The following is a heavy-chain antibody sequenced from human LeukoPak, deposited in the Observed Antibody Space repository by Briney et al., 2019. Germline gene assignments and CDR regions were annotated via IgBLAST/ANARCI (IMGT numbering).Heavy chain of an antibody. Sequence: GGSLRLSCAASGFTISNSAMSWVRQTPGKGLEWVSTLSGSGITTYNADSVKGRFTISRDNSKNTLYLQMNSLRAEDTAVYYCAKGIYSSGWSYFDYWGHGTLVTVSS. CDR3: AKGIYSSGWSYFDY. V-gene: IGHV3-23*01. CDR2: LSGSGITT. CDR1: GFTISNSA. J-gene: IGHJ4*01. D-gene: IGHD6-19*01.